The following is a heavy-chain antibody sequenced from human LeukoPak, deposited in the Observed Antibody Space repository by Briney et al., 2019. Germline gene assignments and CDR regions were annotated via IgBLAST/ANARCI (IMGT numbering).Heavy chain of an antibody. Sequence: ASVKVSCKASGYTFTSYGISWVRQAPGQGLEWMGCISAYSGNTNYAQKLQGRVTMTTDTSTSTAYMELRSLRSDDTAAYYCARDPSSGWYGYYYYYMDVWGKGTTVTVSS. CDR3: ARDPSSGWYGYYYYYMDV. CDR1: GYTFTSYG. V-gene: IGHV1-18*01. J-gene: IGHJ6*03. CDR2: ISAYSGNT. D-gene: IGHD6-19*01.